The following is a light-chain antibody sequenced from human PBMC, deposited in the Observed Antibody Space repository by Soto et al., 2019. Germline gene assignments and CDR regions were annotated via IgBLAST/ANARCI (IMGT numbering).Light chain of an antibody. V-gene: IGLV2-14*01. J-gene: IGLJ2*01. CDR3: SSYTSSSTPVV. CDR1: SSDVGGYNY. Sequence: QSALTQPASXSXSPGQXITXXXTGTSSDVGGYNYVSWYQQHPGKAPKLMIYDVSNRPSGVSNRFSGSKSGNTASLTISGLQAEDEADYYCSSYTSSSTPVVFGGGTKLTVL. CDR2: DVS.